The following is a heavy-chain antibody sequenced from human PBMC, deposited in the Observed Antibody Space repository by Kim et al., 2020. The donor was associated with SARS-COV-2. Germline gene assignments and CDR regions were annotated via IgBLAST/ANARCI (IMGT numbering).Heavy chain of an antibody. D-gene: IGHD3-10*01. J-gene: IGHJ4*01. CDR2: ISGRGDFT. CDR3: AKGYYDSGNYYTLDF. CDR1: KFTFSYHA. V-gene: IGHV3-23*01. Sequence: GGSLRLSCAASKFTFSYHAMNWVRQASGKGLEWVSVISGRGDFTDYADSLKGRFTISRDNSRNTLYLQMNSLRTEDTAVYYCAKGYYDSGNYYTLDFRG.